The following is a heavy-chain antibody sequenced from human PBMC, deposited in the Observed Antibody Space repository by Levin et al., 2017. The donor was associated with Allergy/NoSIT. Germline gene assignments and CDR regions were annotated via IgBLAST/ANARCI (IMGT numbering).Heavy chain of an antibody. V-gene: IGHV3-7*01. CDR1: RFTFSNYW. CDR3: ARRRGSYCLDY. D-gene: IGHD1-26*01. Sequence: PGGSLRLSCAASRFTFSNYWMSWVRQAPGKGLEWVANIKQDGSEKYYVDSVKGRFTISRDNAKNSLYLQMNSLRAEDTAVYYCARRRGSYCLDYWGQGTLVTVSS. J-gene: IGHJ4*02. CDR2: IKQDGSEK.